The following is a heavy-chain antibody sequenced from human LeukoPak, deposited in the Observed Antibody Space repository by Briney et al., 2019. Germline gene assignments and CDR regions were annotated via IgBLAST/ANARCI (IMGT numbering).Heavy chain of an antibody. CDR1: GFTLRDYA. CDR2: ISAAGGAT. CDR3: VSGVQLLYFDY. V-gene: IGHV3-23*01. Sequence: GGSLRLSCAASGFTLRDYAINWVRQAPGKELEWVSSISAAGGATYYADSVKGRFAMSRVNSKNVVYLQMNSLRPDDTAVYYCVSGVQLLYFDYWGHGILVTVSS. D-gene: IGHD1-1*01. J-gene: IGHJ4*01.